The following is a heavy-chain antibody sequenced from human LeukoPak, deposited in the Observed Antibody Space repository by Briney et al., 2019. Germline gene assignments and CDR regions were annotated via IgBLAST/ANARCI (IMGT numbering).Heavy chain of an antibody. J-gene: IGHJ6*02. Sequence: GGSLRLSCAASGFTFSSYWMHWVRQAPGKGLVWVSRINSDGSSTSYADSVKGRFTISRDNAKNTLYLQMNSLRAEDTAVHYCAREDSSGYPYYYGMDVWGQGTTVTVSS. CDR1: GFTFSSYW. D-gene: IGHD3-22*01. CDR2: INSDGSST. CDR3: AREDSSGYPYYYGMDV. V-gene: IGHV3-74*01.